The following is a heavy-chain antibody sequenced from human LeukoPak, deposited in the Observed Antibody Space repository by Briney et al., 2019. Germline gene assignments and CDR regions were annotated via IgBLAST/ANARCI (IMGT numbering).Heavy chain of an antibody. Sequence: ASVKVSCKASGYTFTGYYMHWVRQAPGQGLEWMGWIIPNSGSTNYAQKFQGRVTMTRDASISTAYMELSRLRSDDTAVYYCAREAYDYSDSSGYPRYYYYYLDDWGKGTTVTVSS. V-gene: IGHV1-2*02. J-gene: IGHJ6*03. CDR1: GYTFTGYY. CDR3: AREAYDYSDSSGYPRYYYYYLDD. D-gene: IGHD3-22*01. CDR2: IIPNSGST.